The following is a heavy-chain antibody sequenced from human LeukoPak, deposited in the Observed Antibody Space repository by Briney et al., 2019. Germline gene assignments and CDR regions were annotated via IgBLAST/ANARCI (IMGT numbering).Heavy chain of an antibody. CDR3: ARAPGYCSGGSCYSNDY. CDR1: GFTFSSYS. J-gene: IGHJ4*02. CDR2: ISSSSSTI. Sequence: GGSLRLSCAASGFTFSSYSMNWVRQAPGKGLEWVSYISSSSSTIYYADSVKGRFTISRDNAKNSLYLQMNSLRAEDTAVYYCARAPGYCSGGSCYSNDYWGQGTLVTVSS. D-gene: IGHD2-15*01. V-gene: IGHV3-48*01.